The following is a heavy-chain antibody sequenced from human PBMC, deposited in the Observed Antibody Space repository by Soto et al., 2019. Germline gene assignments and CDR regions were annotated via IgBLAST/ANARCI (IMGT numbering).Heavy chain of an antibody. D-gene: IGHD1-20*01. CDR1: GFTFSSYD. V-gene: IGHV3-13*04. CDR2: IGTAGDT. Sequence: GGSLRLSCAASGFTFSSYDMHWVRQATGKGLEWVSAIGTAGDTYYPGSVKGRFTISRENAKNSLYLQMNSLRAGDTAVYYCARGNWKDGFDYWGQGTLVTVSS. J-gene: IGHJ4*02. CDR3: ARGNWKDGFDY.